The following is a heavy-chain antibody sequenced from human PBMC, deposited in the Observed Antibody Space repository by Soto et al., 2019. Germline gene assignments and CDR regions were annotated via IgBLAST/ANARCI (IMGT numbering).Heavy chain of an antibody. D-gene: IGHD1-26*01. CDR3: ARTSYPREGDAFDI. V-gene: IGHV3-21*01. Sequence: GGAVRVSCAASGCTCSSYSMNWVRQAPGKGLEWVSSISSSSSYIYYAYSVKGRFTISRDNAKNSLYLQMNSMRAEDTAVYYCARTSYPREGDAFDIWGQGSMFTVSS. J-gene: IGHJ3*02. CDR2: ISSSSSYI. CDR1: GCTCSSYS.